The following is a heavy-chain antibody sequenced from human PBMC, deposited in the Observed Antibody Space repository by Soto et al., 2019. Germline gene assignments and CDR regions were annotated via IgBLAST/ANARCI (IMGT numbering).Heavy chain of an antibody. D-gene: IGHD3-22*01. Sequence: SVKVSCKSSGCTFSSYAISWVRQAPGQGLEWMGGIIPIFGTANYAQKFQGRVTITADESTSTAYMELSSLRSEDTAVYYCARCSGPMYYDSSGYSSFDYWGQGTLLTVSS. J-gene: IGHJ4*02. V-gene: IGHV1-69*13. CDR2: IIPIFGTA. CDR3: ARCSGPMYYDSSGYSSFDY. CDR1: GCTFSSYA.